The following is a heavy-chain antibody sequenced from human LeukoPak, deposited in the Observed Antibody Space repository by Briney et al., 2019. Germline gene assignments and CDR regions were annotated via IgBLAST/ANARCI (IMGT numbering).Heavy chain of an antibody. V-gene: IGHV3-23*01. CDR2: ISDRGGTT. CDR1: GFTFNRYA. CDR3: AKSLGYYDSSGYYHFDY. D-gene: IGHD3-22*01. J-gene: IGHJ4*02. Sequence: GGSLRLSCVASGFTFNRYAMSWVRQAPGKGLEWVAGISDRGGTTYYTDSVKGRFSISRDNSKNMLYLQMDSLRGEDTAVYYCAKSLGYYDSSGYYHFDYWGQGTLVTVSS.